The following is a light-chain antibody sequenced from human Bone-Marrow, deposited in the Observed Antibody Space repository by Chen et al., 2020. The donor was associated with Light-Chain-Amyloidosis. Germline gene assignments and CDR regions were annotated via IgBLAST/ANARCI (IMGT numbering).Light chain of an antibody. Sequence: SYELTQPPSVSVSPGQTARITCSGDDLPTKYAYWYQQKPGQAPVLVIHSDNERPSGISERFSGSSSWTTATLTISGVQAEDEADYHCQSADSSGTYEVIFGGGTKLTVL. J-gene: IGLJ2*01. CDR2: SDN. CDR3: QSADSSGTYEVI. V-gene: IGLV3-25*03. CDR1: DLPTKY.